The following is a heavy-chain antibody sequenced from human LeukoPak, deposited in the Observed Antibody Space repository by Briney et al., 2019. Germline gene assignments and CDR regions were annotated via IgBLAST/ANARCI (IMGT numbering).Heavy chain of an antibody. Sequence: GGSLRLSCAASGFTFSSYSMNWVRQAPGKGLEWVSSISSSSSYISYADSMKGRFTISRDNAKNSLYLQMNSLRAEDTALYYCAKGVRITMVRGAFDIWGQGTMVTVSS. CDR1: GFTFSSYS. CDR3: AKGVRITMVRGAFDI. J-gene: IGHJ3*02. V-gene: IGHV3-21*04. D-gene: IGHD3-10*01. CDR2: ISSSSSYI.